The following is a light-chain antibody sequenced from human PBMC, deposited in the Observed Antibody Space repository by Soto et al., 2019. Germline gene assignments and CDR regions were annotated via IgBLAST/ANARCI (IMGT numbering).Light chain of an antibody. V-gene: IGLV2-14*01. J-gene: IGLJ1*01. CDR2: EVS. CDR3: SSYTSSSTLV. Sequence: QSVLTQPASVSGSPGQSITISCTGTSSDVGGYNYVSWYQQHPGKAPKRMIYEVSNRPSWVSNRFSGSKSGNTASLTISGLQAEDEADYYCSSYTSSSTLVFGTGTKVTV. CDR1: SSDVGGYNY.